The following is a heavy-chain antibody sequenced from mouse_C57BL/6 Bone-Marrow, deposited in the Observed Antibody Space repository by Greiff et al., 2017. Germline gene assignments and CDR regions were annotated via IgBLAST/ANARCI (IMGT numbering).Heavy chain of an antibody. J-gene: IGHJ3*01. V-gene: IGHV1-64*01. D-gene: IGHD1-1*02. CDR2: IHPNSGST. CDR3: ARATMGSWFAY. CDR1: GYTFTSYW. Sequence: VQLQQPGAELVKPGASVKLSCKASGYTFTSYWMHWVKQRPGQGLEWIGIIHPNSGSTNYNEKFKSKATLTVDTSSSTAYMQLSSLTSEDSAVYYCARATMGSWFAYWGQGTLVTVSA.